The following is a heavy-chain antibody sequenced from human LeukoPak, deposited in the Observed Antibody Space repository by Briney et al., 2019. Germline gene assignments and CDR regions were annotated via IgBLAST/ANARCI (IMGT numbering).Heavy chain of an antibody. J-gene: IGHJ5*02. CDR2: MNPDGSTI. Sequence: AGGSLRLSCATSGFTFSSYWMHWVRQDPGKGLVWVSRMNPDGSTINYADSVKGRFTISRDNAKSTLYLQMNNLRLEDTAVYYCATAGEYRFDHWGQGTLVGVSS. CDR3: ATAGEYRFDH. V-gene: IGHV3-74*01. D-gene: IGHD3-10*01. CDR1: GFTFSSYW.